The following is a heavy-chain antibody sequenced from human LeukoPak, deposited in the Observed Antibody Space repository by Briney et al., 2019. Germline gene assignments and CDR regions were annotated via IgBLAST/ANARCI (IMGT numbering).Heavy chain of an antibody. CDR1: GGSISSSSYY. CDR3: ASYDSSGYYRYYFDY. Sequence: PSETLSLTCTVSGGSISSSSYYWGWIRQPPGKGLEWIGNIYYSGSTYYNPSLKSRVTISVDTPKNQFSLKLSSVTAADTAVYYCASYDSSGYYRYYFDYWGQGTLVTVSS. D-gene: IGHD3-22*01. J-gene: IGHJ4*02. V-gene: IGHV4-39*01. CDR2: IYYSGST.